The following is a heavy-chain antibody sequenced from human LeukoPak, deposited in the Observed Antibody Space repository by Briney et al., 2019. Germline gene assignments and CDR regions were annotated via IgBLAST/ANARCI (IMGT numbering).Heavy chain of an antibody. CDR2: IYYTGNT. Sequence: PSETLSLTCAVSGASISGSGYYLGWIRQPPGKGLEWIGNIYYTGNTYYNASLQSRVTISIDTSKNQFSLRLNSVTAADTAVYYCARHVRKRGIAVAGTPGWFDPWGQGTLVTVSS. V-gene: IGHV4-39*01. D-gene: IGHD6-19*01. CDR3: ARHVRKRGIAVAGTPGWFDP. J-gene: IGHJ5*02. CDR1: GASISGSGYY.